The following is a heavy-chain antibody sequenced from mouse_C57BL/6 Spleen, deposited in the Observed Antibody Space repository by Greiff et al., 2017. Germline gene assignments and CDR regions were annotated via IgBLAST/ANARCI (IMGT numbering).Heavy chain of an antibody. J-gene: IGHJ4*01. CDR3: ASRGAYGYDGDYAMDY. CDR1: GYTFTSYW. V-gene: IGHV1-52*01. D-gene: IGHD2-2*01. Sequence: VQLQQPGAELVRPGSSVKLSCKASGYTFTSYWMHWVKQRPIQGLEWIGNIDPSDSETHYNQKFKDKATLTVDKSSSTAYMQLSSLTSEDSAVYYCASRGAYGYDGDYAMDYWGQGTSVTVSS. CDR2: IDPSDSET.